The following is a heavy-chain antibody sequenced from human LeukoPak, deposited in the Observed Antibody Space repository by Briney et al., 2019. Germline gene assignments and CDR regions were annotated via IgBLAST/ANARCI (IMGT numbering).Heavy chain of an antibody. CDR1: GFTFDDYA. V-gene: IGHV3-9*01. J-gene: IGHJ5*02. CDR2: ISWNGGSI. Sequence: PGGSLRLSCAASGFTFDDYAMHWVRQAPGKGLEWVSGISWNGGSIGYADSVKGRFTVSRDNAKNSLYLQMNSLRAEDTALYYCAKDRIGDYGDLGGFDPWGQGTLVTVSS. CDR3: AKDRIGDYGDLGGFDP. D-gene: IGHD4-17*01.